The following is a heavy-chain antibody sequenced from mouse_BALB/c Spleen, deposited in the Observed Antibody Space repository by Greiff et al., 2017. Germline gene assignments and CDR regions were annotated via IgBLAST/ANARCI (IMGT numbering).Heavy chain of an antibody. Sequence: EVQLQQSGPELVKPGASVKISCKASGYTFTDYNMHWVKQSHGKSLEWIGYIYPYNGGTGYNQKFKSKATLTVDNSSSTAYMELRSLTSEDSAVYYCAILPYYYAMDYWGQGTSVTVSS. D-gene: IGHD5-5*01. V-gene: IGHV1S29*02. CDR3: AILPYYYAMDY. CDR1: GYTFTDYN. J-gene: IGHJ4*01. CDR2: IYPYNGGT.